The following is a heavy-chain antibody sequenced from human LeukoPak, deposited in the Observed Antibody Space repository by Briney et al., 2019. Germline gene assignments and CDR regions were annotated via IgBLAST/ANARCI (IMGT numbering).Heavy chain of an antibody. CDR2: IRQDGSEK. D-gene: IGHD5-18*01. V-gene: IGHV3-7*03. CDR3: AREIYSYGTKSSFDY. J-gene: IGHJ4*02. Sequence: GGSLRLTCAVSGFTFSNYWMTWVRQAPGKGLDWVANIRQDGSEKYYVDSVKGRFTISRDNAKNSLYLQMNSLRVEDTAVYYCAREIYSYGTKSSFDYWGQGTLVTVSS. CDR1: GFTFSNYW.